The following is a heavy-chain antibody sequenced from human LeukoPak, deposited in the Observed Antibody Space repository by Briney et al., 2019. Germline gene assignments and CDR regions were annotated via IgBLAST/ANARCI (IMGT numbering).Heavy chain of an antibody. CDR1: GGTFSSYA. J-gene: IGHJ4*02. V-gene: IGHV1-69*13. CDR3: ARALPEYSGYDYGVYFDY. Sequence: ASVKVSCKASGGTFSSYAISWVRQAPGQGLEWMGGIIPIFGTANYAQKFQGRVTITADESTSTAYMELSSLRSEDTAVYYCARALPEYSGYDYGVYFDYWGQGTQVTVSS. D-gene: IGHD5-12*01. CDR2: IIPIFGTA.